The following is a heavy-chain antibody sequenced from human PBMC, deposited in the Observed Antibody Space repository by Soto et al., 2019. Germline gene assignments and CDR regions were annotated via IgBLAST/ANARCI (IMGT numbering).Heavy chain of an antibody. J-gene: IGHJ4*02. V-gene: IGHV3-21*01. CDR2: VTSCPCSM. D-gene: IGHD3-22*01. Sequence: PGGSLRLSCAASGFTVSGFSMNWCRQAPGKGLEWASSVTSCPCSMFYADSVKGRFTISRDDAKDSLFLQMNSLRADDTAVYYCAREADFASSGYVLDYWGLGTLVTVSS. CDR1: GFTVSGFS. CDR3: AREADFASSGYVLDY.